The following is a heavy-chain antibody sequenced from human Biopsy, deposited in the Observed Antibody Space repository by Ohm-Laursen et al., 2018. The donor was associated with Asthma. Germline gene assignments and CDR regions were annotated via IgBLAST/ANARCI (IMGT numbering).Heavy chain of an antibody. CDR2: IMTVFGTT. J-gene: IGHJ6*02. CDR1: GGTFSNFA. D-gene: IGHD6-19*01. Sequence: SVKVSCKAPGGTFSNFAISWVRQAPGQGLEWLGVIMTVFGTTNYAQKFQGRVTITADESTSTAYMEVTSLRSEDTAIYYCARCQVGYSSGWSLLLKKIYYSGMDVWGQGTAVTVSS. V-gene: IGHV1-69*13. CDR3: ARCQVGYSSGWSLLLKKIYYSGMDV.